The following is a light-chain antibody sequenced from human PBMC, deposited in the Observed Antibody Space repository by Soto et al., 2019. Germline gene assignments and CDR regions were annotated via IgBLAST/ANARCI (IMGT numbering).Light chain of an antibody. Sequence: QSVLTQPPSVSAAPGQKVTISCSGSSSNIGNNYVSWYQQFPGTAPKLLIYDNDQRPSGITDRFSGSKTGTSATLAITGLQTGDEADYYCGAWDSGLSPRLFGGGTKLTVL. CDR2: DND. V-gene: IGLV1-51*01. CDR1: SSNIGNNY. CDR3: GAWDSGLSPRL. J-gene: IGLJ2*01.